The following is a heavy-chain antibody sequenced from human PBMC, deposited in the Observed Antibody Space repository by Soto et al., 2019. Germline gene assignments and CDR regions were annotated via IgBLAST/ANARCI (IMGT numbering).Heavy chain of an antibody. V-gene: IGHV1-69*12. CDR2: TTPIFGTA. CDR3: AQTLGLAVAGPGRFDL. D-gene: IGHD6-19*01. Sequence: QVQLVQSGAEVKKPGSSVKVSCKASGGTFSNYAISWVRQAPGQGLEWMGGTTPIFGTANYAQKFQGRVTITADDSMSTAYMELSRLRSEDTAVYYCAQTLGLAVAGPGRFDLWGRGTLVTVSS. CDR1: GGTFSNYA. J-gene: IGHJ2*01.